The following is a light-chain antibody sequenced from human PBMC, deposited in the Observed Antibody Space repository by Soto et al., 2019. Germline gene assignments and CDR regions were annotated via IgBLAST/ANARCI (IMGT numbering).Light chain of an antibody. CDR1: QSVGNNY. J-gene: IGKJ1*01. CDR3: QQYVGSPST. Sequence: EIVLTQSPGTLSLSPGERATLSCRASQSVGNNYLAWYQQKPGQGPRLIIYDASSRATGIPDRFSGSASGTDFTLTISRLEPEDFAVYYCQQYVGSPSTFGQGTKVEI. CDR2: DAS. V-gene: IGKV3-20*01.